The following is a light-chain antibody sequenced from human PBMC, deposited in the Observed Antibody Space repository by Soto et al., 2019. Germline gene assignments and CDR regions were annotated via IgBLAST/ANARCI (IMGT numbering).Light chain of an antibody. CDR3: LLYHAGSWV. J-gene: IGLJ3*02. Sequence: QTVVTQESSLTVSPGGTVTVTCASSTGAVTPNTFASWFQQKSGQAPRALITNTRDKLSWAPARFSGSVLGNKAALTVSGVQPEDEADYYCLLYHAGSWVFGGGTQLTVL. CDR2: NTR. V-gene: IGLV7-43*01. CDR1: TGAVTPNTF.